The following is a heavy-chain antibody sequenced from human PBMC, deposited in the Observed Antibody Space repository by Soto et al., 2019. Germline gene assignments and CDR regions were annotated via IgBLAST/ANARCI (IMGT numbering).Heavy chain of an antibody. V-gene: IGHV3-30*18. CDR1: GFTFSSYG. J-gene: IGHJ4*02. D-gene: IGHD5-12*01. CDR3: AKDGYSGYDFMEY. CDR2: ISYDGSNK. Sequence: QVQLVESGGGVVQPGRSLRLSCAASGFTFSSYGMHWVRQAPGKGLEWVAVISYDGSNKYYADSVKGRFTISRDNSKNTLYLQMNSLRAEDTAVYYCAKDGYSGYDFMEYWGQGPLVTVSS.